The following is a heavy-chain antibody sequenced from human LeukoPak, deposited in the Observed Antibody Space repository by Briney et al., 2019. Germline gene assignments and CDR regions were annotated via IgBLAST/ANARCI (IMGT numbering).Heavy chain of an antibody. CDR2: IWYDGSNK. D-gene: IGHD5-12*01. Sequence: QAGGSLRLSCAASGFTFSSYGMHRVRQAPGKGLEWVAVIWYDGSNKYYADSVKGRFTISRDNSKNTLYLQMNSLRAEDTAVYYCAKDRGYSGYDCFDYWGQGTLVTVSS. J-gene: IGHJ4*02. V-gene: IGHV3-33*06. CDR1: GFTFSSYG. CDR3: AKDRGYSGYDCFDY.